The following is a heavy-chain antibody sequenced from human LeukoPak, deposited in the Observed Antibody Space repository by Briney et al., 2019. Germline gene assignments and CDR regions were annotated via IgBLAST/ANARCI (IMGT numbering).Heavy chain of an antibody. CDR2: ITYTGST. D-gene: IGHD3-16*01. CDR1: GGSISSYD. J-gene: IGHJ4*02. Sequence: TSETLSLTCIISGGSISSYDWSWVRQSPGKGLEWIGYITYTGSTDYDPSLKSRVTISVDTSRNQFSLRLNSVTAADTAVYYCERSYFFEYVLEYWGQGTPVTVSS. V-gene: IGHV4-59*01. CDR3: ERSYFFEYVLEY.